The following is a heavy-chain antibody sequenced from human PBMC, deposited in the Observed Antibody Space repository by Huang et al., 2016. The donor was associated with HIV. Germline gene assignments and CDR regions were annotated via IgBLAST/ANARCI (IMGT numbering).Heavy chain of an antibody. D-gene: IGHD2-21*01. Sequence: QVQLVQSGAEVKKPGASVKVSCKVSGYTLTELSIHWVRQAPGKGREWMGGFAPEHGETHYAKNFQGRGTLTEYTSTDTAYMELNSLRSEDTAVYYCATGFDTYYDIWGQGTMVIASS. CDR3: ATGFDTYYDI. CDR2: FAPEHGET. CDR1: GYTLTELS. J-gene: IGHJ3*02. V-gene: IGHV1-24*01.